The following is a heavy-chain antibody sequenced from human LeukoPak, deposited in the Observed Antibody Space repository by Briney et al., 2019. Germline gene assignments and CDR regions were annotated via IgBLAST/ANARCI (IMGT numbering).Heavy chain of an antibody. CDR1: GFTVSTNY. CDR3: AREMPRSGSGWYPIPY. Sequence: GGSLRLSCAASGFTVSTNYMSWVRQAPGKGLEWVSVIYSGGSTYYADSVKGRFTISRDNSKNTLYLQMNSLRSDDTAVYYCAREMPRSGSGWYPIPYWGQGTLVTVSS. D-gene: IGHD6-19*01. J-gene: IGHJ4*02. V-gene: IGHV3-53*05. CDR2: IYSGGST.